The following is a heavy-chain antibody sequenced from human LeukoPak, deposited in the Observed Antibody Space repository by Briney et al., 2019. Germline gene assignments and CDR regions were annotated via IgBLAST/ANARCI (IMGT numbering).Heavy chain of an antibody. CDR1: GFTFSSYE. D-gene: IGHD7-27*01. Sequence: GGSLRLSCAASGFTFSSYEMNWVRQAPGKGLEWVSYISSSGSTIYYADSVRGRFTISRDNAKNSLYLQMNSLRAEDTAVYYCARGERGLGIGLSNWFDTWGQGTLVTVSS. CDR2: ISSSGSTI. J-gene: IGHJ5*02. CDR3: ARGERGLGIGLSNWFDT. V-gene: IGHV3-48*03.